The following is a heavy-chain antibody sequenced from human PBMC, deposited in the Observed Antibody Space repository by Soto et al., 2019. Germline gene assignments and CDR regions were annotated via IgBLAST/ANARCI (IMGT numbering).Heavy chain of an antibody. CDR1: GDSISSGSYY. CDR3: ARDEKSSGYYPN. CDR2: IYYSGST. Sequence: PSETLSLTCTVSGDSISSGSYYWSWIRQPPGKGLEWIGYIYYSGSTNYNPSLKSRVTISVDTSKNQFSLKLSSVTAADTAVYYCARDEKSSGYYPNWGQGTLVTVSS. J-gene: IGHJ4*02. V-gene: IGHV4-61*01. D-gene: IGHD3-22*01.